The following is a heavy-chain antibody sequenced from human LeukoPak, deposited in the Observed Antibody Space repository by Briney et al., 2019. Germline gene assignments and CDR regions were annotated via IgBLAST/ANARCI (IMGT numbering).Heavy chain of an antibody. V-gene: IGHV4-30-4*01. CDR1: GGSISSGDYN. D-gene: IGHD2-15*01. CDR2: IYYSGST. J-gene: IGHJ6*02. Sequence: TSQTLSLTCTVSGGSISSGDYNCSWIRQPPGKGLEWIGYIYYSGSTYYNPSLKSRVTISVDTSKNQFSLKLSSVTAADTAVYYCARDHVGGGYYYGMDVWGQGTTVTVSS. CDR3: ARDHVGGGYYYGMDV.